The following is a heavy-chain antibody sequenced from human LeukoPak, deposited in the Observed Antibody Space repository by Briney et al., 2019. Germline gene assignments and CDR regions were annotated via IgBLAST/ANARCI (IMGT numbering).Heavy chain of an antibody. V-gene: IGHV4-39*01. CDR1: GGSISSYY. D-gene: IGHD6-13*01. CDR3: ARHAGGSSSWRNWFDP. Sequence: SETLSLTCTVSGGSISSYYWGWIRQPPGKGLEWIGSIYYSGSTYYNPSLKSRVTISVDTSKNQFSLKLSSVTAADTAVYYCARHAGGSSSWRNWFDPWGQGTLVTVSS. J-gene: IGHJ5*02. CDR2: IYYSGST.